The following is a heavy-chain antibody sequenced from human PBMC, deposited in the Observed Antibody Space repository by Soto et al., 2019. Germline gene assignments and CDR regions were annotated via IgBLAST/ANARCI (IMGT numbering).Heavy chain of an antibody. V-gene: IGHV4-59*01. CDR1: GDSIRGYY. CDR2: ISYNGAT. J-gene: IGHJ4*02. CDR3: ARVDLGYYGASCLDY. Sequence: QVQLQQSGPGLLKPSETLSLTCTVSGDSIRGYYWTWIRQPPGKGLEWIGYISYNGATNYNPSLESRVTISVDTCKNQLSLKLLSVTAADKAIYYCARVDLGYYGASCLDYWGQGTLVTVSS. D-gene: IGHD1-26*01.